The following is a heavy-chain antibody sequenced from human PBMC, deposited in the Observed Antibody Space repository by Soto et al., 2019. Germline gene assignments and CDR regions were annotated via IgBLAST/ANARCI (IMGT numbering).Heavy chain of an antibody. CDR3: ARVGGDYDFWSGRSYYGIEV. V-gene: IGHV1-69*13. J-gene: IGHJ6*02. CDR2: LIPIFGTA. CDR1: GGTFSSYA. Sequence: SVKVSCKASGGTFSSYAISWVAQAPGQGLEWMGGLIPIFGTANYAQKFQGRVTITADESTSTAYMELSSLRSEDTAVYYCARVGGDYDFWSGRSYYGIEVWGQGTTVTVPS. D-gene: IGHD3-3*01.